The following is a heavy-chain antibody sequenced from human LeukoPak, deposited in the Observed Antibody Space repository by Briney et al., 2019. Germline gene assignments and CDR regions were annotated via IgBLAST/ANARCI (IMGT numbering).Heavy chain of an antibody. CDR1: GYTFTGYY. V-gene: IGHV1-2*02. CDR2: INPNSGGT. CDR3: ARGRCSSRSCYLFDY. Sequence: ASVKVSCKASGYTFTGYYMHWVRQAPGQELEWMGWINPNSGGTSYAQKFQGRVTMTRDTSISTAYMELSRLRSDDTAVYYCARGRCSSRSCYLFDYWGQGTLVTVSS. D-gene: IGHD2-2*01. J-gene: IGHJ4*02.